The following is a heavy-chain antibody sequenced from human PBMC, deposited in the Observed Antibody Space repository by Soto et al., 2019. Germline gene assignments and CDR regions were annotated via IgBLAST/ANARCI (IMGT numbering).Heavy chain of an antibody. CDR3: AKDSEGSSGYF. D-gene: IGHD6-19*01. Sequence: ESGGGVVQPGRSLRLSCAASGFTFSSYGMHWVRQAPGKGLEWVAVISYDGSNKYYADSVKGRFTISRDNSKNTLYLQMNSLRAEDTAVYYCAKDSEGSSGYFWGQGTLVTVSS. V-gene: IGHV3-30*18. CDR2: ISYDGSNK. CDR1: GFTFSSYG. J-gene: IGHJ4*02.